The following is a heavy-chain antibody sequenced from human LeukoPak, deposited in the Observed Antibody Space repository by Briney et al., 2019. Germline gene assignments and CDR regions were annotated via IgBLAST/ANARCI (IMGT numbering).Heavy chain of an antibody. CDR1: GYTFTGYY. J-gene: IGHJ4*02. CDR3: ARDMYRSGRVPFDY. V-gene: IGHV1-2*02. D-gene: IGHD6-19*01. CDR2: INPNSGGT. Sequence: GASVKVSCKASGYTFTGYYMHWVRQAPGQGLEWMGWINPNSGGTKYAQKFQGRVTITRNTSISTAYMELSSLRSEDTAVYYCARDMYRSGRVPFDYWGQGTLVTVSS.